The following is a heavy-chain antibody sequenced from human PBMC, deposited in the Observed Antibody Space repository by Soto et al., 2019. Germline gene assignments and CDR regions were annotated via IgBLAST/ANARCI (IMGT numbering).Heavy chain of an antibody. V-gene: IGHV3-30*18. D-gene: IGHD3-22*01. CDR3: AKVGDNYYVSSGYYYARGAFAI. J-gene: IGHJ3*02. CDR2: ISYDRSNK. CDR1: GFTFSNYG. Sequence: RGSLRVSYSASGFTFSNYGMHWVRQAPGKGLEWVAVISYDRSNKYYADSVKGRFTVSRDNSKNTLYLQMNSLRAEGTAVYYCAKVGDNYYVSSGYYYARGAFAIWGQGTMVTLSS.